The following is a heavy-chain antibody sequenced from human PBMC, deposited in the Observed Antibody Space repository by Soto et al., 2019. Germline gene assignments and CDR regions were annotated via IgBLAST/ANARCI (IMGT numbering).Heavy chain of an antibody. D-gene: IGHD3-22*01. V-gene: IGHV4-59*01. CDR3: ARVYDDSGYHPLDN. J-gene: IGHJ4*02. Sequence: QVQLQESGPGLVKPSETLSLTCSVSGGSISSYYWSWIRQPPGKGLEWIGYVYDSGSTNYNPSLKSRVTIAVDASKKQFSLKLSSVTAADTAVYSCARVYDDSGYHPLDNWGQGILVTVSS. CDR2: VYDSGST. CDR1: GGSISSYY.